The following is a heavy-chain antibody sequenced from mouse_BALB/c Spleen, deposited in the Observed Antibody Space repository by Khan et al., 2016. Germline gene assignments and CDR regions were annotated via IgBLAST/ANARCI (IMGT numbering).Heavy chain of an antibody. J-gene: IGHJ3*01. Sequence: VQLKQSGADLVKPGASVKLSCTASGFNIKDTYIHWVKQRPEQALEWIGRIDPANGNTEYDPKFQGKATITADISSNTAYLQLSSLTSEDTAVNYCARIDCGGAYWGQGTLFTVSA. CDR2: IDPANGNT. CDR3: ARIDCGGAY. CDR1: GFNIKDTY. V-gene: IGHV14-3*02.